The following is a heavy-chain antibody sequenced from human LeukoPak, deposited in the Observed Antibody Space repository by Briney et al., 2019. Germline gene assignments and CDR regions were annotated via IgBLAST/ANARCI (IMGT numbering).Heavy chain of an antibody. CDR1: GYIFTDYG. CDR2: ISVYNVNT. J-gene: IGHJ4*02. V-gene: IGHV1-18*01. CDR3: ARGHSLLEWSQHYFDY. Sequence: ASVKVSCTTSGYIFTDYGISWVRQAPGQGLEWMGWISVYNVNTNYAQKFQGRVAMTADTSTRTVYMELTDLKSDDAAVYYCARGHSLLEWSQHYFDYWGQGTLVTVSS. D-gene: IGHD3-3*01.